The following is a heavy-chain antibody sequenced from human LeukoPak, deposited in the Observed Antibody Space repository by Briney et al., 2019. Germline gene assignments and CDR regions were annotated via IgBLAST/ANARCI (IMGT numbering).Heavy chain of an antibody. D-gene: IGHD6-6*01. CDR1: GGSFSGYY. Sequence: SETLSLTCAVYGGSFSGYYWSWIRQHPGKGLEWIGHIYYSGSTYYNPSLKSRVTISVDTSKNQFSLKLSSVTAADTAVYYCATLAARPYYYGMDVWGQGTTVTVSS. CDR3: ATLAARPYYYGMDV. V-gene: IGHV4-31*11. J-gene: IGHJ6*02. CDR2: IYYSGST.